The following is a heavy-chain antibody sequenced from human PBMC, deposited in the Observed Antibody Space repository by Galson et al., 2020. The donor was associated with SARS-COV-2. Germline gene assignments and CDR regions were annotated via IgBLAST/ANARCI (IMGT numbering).Heavy chain of an antibody. CDR2: INPNSGGT. CDR3: ARDGTAMVTNGFDI. Sequence: ASVKVSCKASGYTFTGSYMHWVRQAPGQGLEWMGWINPNSGGTNYAQKFQGRVTMTRDTSISIAYMELSRLRSDDTAVYYCARDGTAMVTNGFDIWGQGTMGTVSS. D-gene: IGHD5-18*01. CDR1: GYTFTGSY. V-gene: IGHV1-2*02. J-gene: IGHJ3*02.